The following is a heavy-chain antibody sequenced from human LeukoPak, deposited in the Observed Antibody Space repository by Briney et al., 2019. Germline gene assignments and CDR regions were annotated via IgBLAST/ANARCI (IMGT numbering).Heavy chain of an antibody. CDR2: INPNSGGT. Sequence: ASVKVSCKASGYTFTGYYMHWVRQAPGQGLEWMGWINPNSGGTNYAQKFQGRVTMTRDTSISTAYMELSSLRSEDTAVYYCAAGGFGETSFDYWGQGTLVTVSS. D-gene: IGHD3-10*01. CDR3: AAGGFGETSFDY. V-gene: IGHV1-2*02. J-gene: IGHJ4*02. CDR1: GYTFTGYY.